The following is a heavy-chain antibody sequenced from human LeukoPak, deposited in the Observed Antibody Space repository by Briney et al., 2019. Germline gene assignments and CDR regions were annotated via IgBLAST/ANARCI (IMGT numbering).Heavy chain of an antibody. D-gene: IGHD3-22*01. CDR3: ARHQGYYDSSGYPDY. Sequence: GESLKISCKGSGYSFTSYWIGWVRQMPGKGLEWTGIIYPGDSDTRYSPSFQGQVTISADKSISTAYLQWSSLKASDTAMYYCARHQGYYDSSGYPDYWGQGTLVTVSS. J-gene: IGHJ4*02. V-gene: IGHV5-51*01. CDR2: IYPGDSDT. CDR1: GYSFTSYW.